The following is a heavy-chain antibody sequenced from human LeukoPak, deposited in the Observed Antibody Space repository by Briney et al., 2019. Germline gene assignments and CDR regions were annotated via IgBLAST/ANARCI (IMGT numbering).Heavy chain of an antibody. CDR1: GGSISSYY. V-gene: IGHV4-59*12. Sequence: SETLSLTCTVSGGSISSYYWSWIRQPPGKRLERIGYIYYSGSTNYNPSLKSRVTTSVDTSKNQFSLKLSSVTAADTAVYYYAREGHYYDSSDYYSYFDYWGQGTLVTVSS. J-gene: IGHJ4*02. CDR3: AREGHYYDSSDYYSYFDY. D-gene: IGHD3-22*01. CDR2: IYYSGST.